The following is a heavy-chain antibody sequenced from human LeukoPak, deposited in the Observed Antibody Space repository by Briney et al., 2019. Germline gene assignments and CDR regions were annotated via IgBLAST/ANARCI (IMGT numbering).Heavy chain of an antibody. CDR3: VREQFSHTSNYFDN. CDR1: GFMFDDYA. D-gene: IGHD5-24*01. J-gene: IGHJ4*02. Sequence: GGSLRISCTASGFMFDDYAMHWVRQVPGRGLEWVSLISGDGVSSFYADSVKGRFTISRDNNNSSLSLQMRRLTTEDTAFYYCVREQFSHTSNYFDNWGQGILVTVSS. V-gene: IGHV3-43*02. CDR2: ISGDGVSS.